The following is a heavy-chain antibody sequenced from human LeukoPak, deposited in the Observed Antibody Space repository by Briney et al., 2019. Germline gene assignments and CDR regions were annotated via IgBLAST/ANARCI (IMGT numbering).Heavy chain of an antibody. CDR1: GFTFSSYS. Sequence: PGGSLRLSCAASGFTFSSYSMNWVRQAPGKGLEWVSSISSGSSYIYYADSVKGRFTISRDNAKNSLYLQMNSLRAEDTAVYYCARLPSSDAFDIWGQGTMVTVSS. CDR3: ARLPSSDAFDI. J-gene: IGHJ3*02. D-gene: IGHD1-26*01. V-gene: IGHV3-21*01. CDR2: ISSGSSYI.